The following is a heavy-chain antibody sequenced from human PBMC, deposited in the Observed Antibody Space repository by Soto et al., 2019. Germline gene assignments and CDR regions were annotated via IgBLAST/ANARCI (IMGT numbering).Heavy chain of an antibody. CDR1: GFTFSGYW. CDR3: ASSYFYQLLDY. V-gene: IGHV3-74*01. Sequence: GGSLRLSCAASGFTFSGYWMHWVRQAPGKGLVWVSRINSDGSSTSYADSVKGRFTISRDNAKNTLYLQMNSLRAEDTAVYYCASSYFYQLLDYWGQRTLVTVSS. D-gene: IGHD2-2*01. CDR2: INSDGSST. J-gene: IGHJ4*02.